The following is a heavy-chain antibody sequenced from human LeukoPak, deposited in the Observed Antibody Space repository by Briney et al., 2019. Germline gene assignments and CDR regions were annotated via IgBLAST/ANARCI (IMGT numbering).Heavy chain of an antibody. J-gene: IGHJ6*02. CDR1: GGSISSSDYS. CDR2: IYYSGST. V-gene: IGHV4-39*07. CDR3: ARDQSSGWFNYGMDV. D-gene: IGHD6-19*01. Sequence: SETLSLTCTVSGGSISSSDYSWGWIRQPPGKGLEWIGSIYYSGSTYYNPSLKSRVTVSVDTSKNQFSLKLNSVTAADTAVYYCARDQSSGWFNYGMDVWGQGTTVTVSS.